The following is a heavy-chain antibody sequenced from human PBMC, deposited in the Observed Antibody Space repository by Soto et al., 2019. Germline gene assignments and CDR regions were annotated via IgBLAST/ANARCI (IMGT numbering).Heavy chain of an antibody. J-gene: IGHJ4*02. CDR1: GFTFSSYW. V-gene: IGHV3-74*01. CDR3: GSVELDVLSYLDY. Sequence: GGSLRLSCAASGFTFSSYWMHWVRQAPGKGLVWVSRINSDGSSTSYADSVKGRFTISRDNAKNTLYLQMNSLRAEDTAVYYYGSVELDVLSYLDYWGEGTLVTVSS. D-gene: IGHD3-3*01. CDR2: INSDGSST.